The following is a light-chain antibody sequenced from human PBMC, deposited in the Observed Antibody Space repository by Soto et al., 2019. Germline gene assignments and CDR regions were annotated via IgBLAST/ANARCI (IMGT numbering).Light chain of an antibody. CDR1: QSVSSN. CDR2: GAS. CDR3: HQENDRTPKQYT. Sequence: EIVMTQSPATLSVSPGERATLSCRASQSVSSNLAWYQQKPGQAPRHLIYGASTRATGIPVRFSGSGSGTDFALTISSLQSEDFVVYYCHQENDRTPKQYTFRPGTKLDIK. J-gene: IGKJ2*01. V-gene: IGKV3-15*01.